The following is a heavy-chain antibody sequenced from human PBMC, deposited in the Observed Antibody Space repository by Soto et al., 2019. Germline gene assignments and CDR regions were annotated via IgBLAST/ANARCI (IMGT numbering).Heavy chain of an antibody. CDR1: GGTFSSYT. D-gene: IGHD6-6*01. Sequence: SVKVSCKASGGTFSSYTISWVRQAPGQGLEWMGRIIPILGIANYAQKFQGRVTITADKSTSTAYMELSSLRSEDTAVYYCARGPSIAAHNWFDPWGQGTLVTVSS. CDR3: ARGPSIAAHNWFDP. J-gene: IGHJ5*02. V-gene: IGHV1-69*02. CDR2: IIPILGIA.